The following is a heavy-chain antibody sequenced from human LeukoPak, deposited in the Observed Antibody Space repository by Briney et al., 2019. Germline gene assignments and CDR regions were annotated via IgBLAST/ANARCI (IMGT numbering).Heavy chain of an antibody. CDR3: ARSLVVAATVDY. V-gene: IGHV4-39*01. J-gene: IGHJ4*02. CDR1: GGSITTGPYY. CDR2: IYHTGGS. Sequence: SETLSLTCTVSGGSITTGPYYWSWIRRPPGKRLEWVATIYHTGGSYYNSSLKGRATISVDTSKSQFSLKLSSVTAADTALYYCARSLVVAATVDYWGQGTLVTVSS. D-gene: IGHD2-15*01.